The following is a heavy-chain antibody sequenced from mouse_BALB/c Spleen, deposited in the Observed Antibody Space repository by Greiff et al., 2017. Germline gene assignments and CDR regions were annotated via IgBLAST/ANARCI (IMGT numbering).Heavy chain of an antibody. J-gene: IGHJ2*01. CDR2: ISYSGST. V-gene: IGHV3-2*02. D-gene: IGHD4-1*01. CDR3: ASWDEGYFDY. Sequence: EVQLQESGPGLVKPSQSLSLTCTVTGYSITSDYAWNWIRQFPGNKLEWMGYISYSGSTSYNPSLKSRISITRDTSKNQFFLQLNSVTTEDTATYYCASWDEGYFDYWGQGTTLTVSS. CDR1: GYSITSDYA.